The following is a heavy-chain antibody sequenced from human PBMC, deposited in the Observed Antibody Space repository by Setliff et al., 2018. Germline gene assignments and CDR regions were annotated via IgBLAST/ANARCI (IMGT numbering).Heavy chain of an antibody. D-gene: IGHD1-26*01. V-gene: IGHV3-23*01. CDR2: ISGSGGST. J-gene: IGHJ4*02. Sequence: GGSLRLSCAASGFTFSSYAMSWVRQAPGKGLEWVSAISGSGGSTYSAGSVMGRFTISRDNSKNTLYLQMNSLRAEDTAVYYCAKGVGSYYTSMYFDYWGQGTLVTVSS. CDR1: GFTFSSYA. CDR3: AKGVGSYYTSMYFDY.